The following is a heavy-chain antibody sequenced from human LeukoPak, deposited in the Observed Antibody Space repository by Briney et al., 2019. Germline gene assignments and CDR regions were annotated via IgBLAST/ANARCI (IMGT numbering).Heavy chain of an antibody. Sequence: PGGSLRLSCVASGFTFDDHAMHWVRQAPGKGLEWVSGVSWGSDSIAYADPVKGRFTISRDNAKNSLYLQMNSLTAEDTAWYYCVKDREQWLVPSGYVFEVWGQGTLVTVSS. CDR1: GFTFDDHA. CDR2: VSWGSDSI. D-gene: IGHD6-19*01. V-gene: IGHV3-9*01. J-gene: IGHJ3*01. CDR3: VKDREQWLVPSGYVFEV.